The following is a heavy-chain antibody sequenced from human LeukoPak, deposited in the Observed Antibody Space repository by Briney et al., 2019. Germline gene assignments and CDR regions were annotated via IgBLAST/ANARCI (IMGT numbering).Heavy chain of an antibody. CDR1: GGSISSSSYY. CDR3: TVLRYFDWLSYTWFDP. D-gene: IGHD3-9*01. V-gene: IGHV4-39*01. CDR2: IDYRGST. Sequence: SETLSLTCTVSGGSISSSSYYWGWIRQPPGQGLDWIASIDYRGSTFYNPSLKSRVTIAVDTSNNQLSLKLSSVTVADTAIRYCTVLRYFDWLSYTWFDPWGQGALVTASS. J-gene: IGHJ5*02.